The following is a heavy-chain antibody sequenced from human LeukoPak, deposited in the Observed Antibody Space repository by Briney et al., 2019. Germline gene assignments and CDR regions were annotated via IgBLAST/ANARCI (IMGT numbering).Heavy chain of an antibody. Sequence: ASVKVSCKASGYTFTGYYMHWVRQAPGQGLEWMGWINPNSGGTNYAQKFQGRVTVTRDTSISTAYMELSRLRSDDTAVYYCASSLPQIAAAGTLNYWGQGTLVTVSS. V-gene: IGHV1-2*02. CDR1: GYTFTGYY. CDR3: ASSLPQIAAAGTLNY. J-gene: IGHJ4*02. D-gene: IGHD6-13*01. CDR2: INPNSGGT.